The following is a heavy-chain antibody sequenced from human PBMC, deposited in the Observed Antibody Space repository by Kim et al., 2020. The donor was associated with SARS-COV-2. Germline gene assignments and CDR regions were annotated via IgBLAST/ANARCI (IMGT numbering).Heavy chain of an antibody. D-gene: IGHD2-21*02. CDR2: INPSGGST. V-gene: IGHV1-46*01. J-gene: IGHJ6*02. CDR1: EYTFTTYY. CDR3: AREGVSCGGDCYLESPYSYYGMDV. Sequence: ASVKVSCKASEYTFTTYYMYWVRQAPGQGLEWMGIINPSGGSTSYAHKFQGRVTMTRDTATSTVYMELSSLRSEDTAVYYCAREGVSCGGDCYLESPYSYYGMDVWGQGTTVTVSS.